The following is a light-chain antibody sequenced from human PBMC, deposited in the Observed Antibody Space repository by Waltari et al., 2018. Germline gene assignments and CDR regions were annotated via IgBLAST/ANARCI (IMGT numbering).Light chain of an antibody. J-gene: IGLJ3*02. CDR1: SSDVGAYNY. Sequence: HSALAQPASVSGSPGQSISISCTGTSSDVGAYNYVSWYQQHPGKAPRLRIYDINNRPSGVSHRFSGSTSGNTASLTISGLQAEDEADYYCSSFTTTNSWVFGGGTKLTVL. CDR2: DIN. V-gene: IGLV2-14*03. CDR3: SSFTTTNSWV.